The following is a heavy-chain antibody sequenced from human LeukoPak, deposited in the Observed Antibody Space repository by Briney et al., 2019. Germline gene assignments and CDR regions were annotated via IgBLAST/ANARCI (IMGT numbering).Heavy chain of an antibody. J-gene: IGHJ4*02. D-gene: IGHD6-13*01. CDR2: INSDGSTT. V-gene: IGHV3-74*01. CDR1: GFTFSAYW. Sequence: PGGSLRLSCEASGFTFSAYWMHWVRQAPGKGLVWVSRINSDGSTTSYADSVKGRFTISRDNSKNTMYLQMNSLRAEDTAVYYCARTQKYSSSWLFDCWGQGTLVTVSS. CDR3: ARTQKYSSSWLFDC.